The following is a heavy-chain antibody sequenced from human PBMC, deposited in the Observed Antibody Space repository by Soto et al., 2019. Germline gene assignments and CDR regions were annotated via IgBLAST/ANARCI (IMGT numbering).Heavy chain of an antibody. D-gene: IGHD6-13*01. Sequence: SETLSLTCNVSGGSISSSGSYWAWFRQPPGKELEWIANIFYAGNTYYNPSLKSRVTVSVDTFKNQFSLKLDSVTAADTAVYYCARQAAAPGIDLWFDPWGQGTLVTVSS. V-gene: IGHV4-39*01. CDR1: GGSISSSGSY. CDR3: ARQAAAPGIDLWFDP. J-gene: IGHJ5*02. CDR2: IFYAGNT.